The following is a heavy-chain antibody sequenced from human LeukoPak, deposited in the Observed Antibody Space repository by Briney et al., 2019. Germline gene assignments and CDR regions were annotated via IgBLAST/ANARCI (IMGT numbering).Heavy chain of an antibody. V-gene: IGHV4-59*11. CDR3: ARDLPVDY. CDR2: IYYSGST. J-gene: IGHJ4*02. Sequence: PSETLSLTCTVSGGSMSNHYWSWIRQPPGKGLEWIGYIYYSGSTKYNPSLKSRVTISVDTSKNQFSLKLSSVTAADTAVYYCARDLPVDYWGQGTLVTVSS. CDR1: GGSMSNHY.